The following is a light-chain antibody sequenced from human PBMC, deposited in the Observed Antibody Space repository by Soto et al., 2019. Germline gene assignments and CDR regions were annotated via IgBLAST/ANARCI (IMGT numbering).Light chain of an antibody. Sequence: EIVLTQSPATLSLSPGERATLSCRASQSVSSYLAWYQQKPGQAPRLLIYDASNRATGIPARFSGSGSGTDFTLTISRLEPEDFAVYYCQQRSNWRYPCGQGTKLEIK. J-gene: IGKJ2*01. V-gene: IGKV3-11*01. CDR3: QQRSNWRYP. CDR1: QSVSSY. CDR2: DAS.